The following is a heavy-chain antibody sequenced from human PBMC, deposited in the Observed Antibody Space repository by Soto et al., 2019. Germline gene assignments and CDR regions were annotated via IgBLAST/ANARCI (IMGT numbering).Heavy chain of an antibody. Sequence: QVQLQQSGPGLVKPSETLSLTCTVSSGPSSSHNWGWIRQPPGRGLEWIGYVYYTGGTSYNPSLKSPVTISADPSTNHSSLTLSSVTAADTAVYYCVRQGIGNLHGLVDVWGQGTTVSVSS. V-gene: IGHV4-59*08. J-gene: IGHJ6*02. CDR3: VRQGIGNLHGLVDV. CDR1: SGPSSSHN. CDR2: VYYTGGT. D-gene: IGHD1-7*01.